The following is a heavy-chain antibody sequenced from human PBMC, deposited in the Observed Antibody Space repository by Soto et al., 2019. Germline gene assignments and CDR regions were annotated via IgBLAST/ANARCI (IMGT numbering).Heavy chain of an antibody. CDR3: ARDVVRSTAGES. Sequence: QLQLVQSGTEVKEPGSSVKVSCKASGGTFSTSSFVWVRQGPGQGLEWMGGIIPIFTRTNFAQKFQGRVTFSADESTRTTYMDLRSLTSEGTAIYYCARDVVRSTAGESWGQGTLVTV. J-gene: IGHJ5*02. CDR1: GGTFSTSS. D-gene: IGHD3-16*01. CDR2: IIPIFTRT. V-gene: IGHV1-69*01.